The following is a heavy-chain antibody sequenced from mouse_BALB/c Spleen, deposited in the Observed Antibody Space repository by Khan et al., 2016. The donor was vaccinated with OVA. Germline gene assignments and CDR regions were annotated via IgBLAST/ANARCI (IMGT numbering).Heavy chain of an antibody. CDR2: ISTYSGST. V-gene: IGHV1S137*01. Sequence: QVQLKQSGPELVRPGVSVKISCKGSGYTFTDYAMYWVKQSHAKSLEWIGLISTYSGSTNYNQKFKGKVTMTVDKSSSAAYIELARLTSEDSAIYYCARPAYDGYFDYWGQGTALTVSS. CDR3: ARPAYDGYFDY. CDR1: GYTFTDYA. J-gene: IGHJ2*01. D-gene: IGHD2-3*01.